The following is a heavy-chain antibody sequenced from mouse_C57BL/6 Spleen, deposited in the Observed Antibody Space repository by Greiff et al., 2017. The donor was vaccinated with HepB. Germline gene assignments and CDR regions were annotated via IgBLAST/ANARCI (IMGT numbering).Heavy chain of an antibody. CDR2: ISSGGSYT. CDR3: ARPQTAQATTPYYFDY. Sequence: EVMLVESGGDLVKPGGSLKLSCAASGFTFSSYGMSWVRQTPDKRLEWVATISSGGSYTYYPDSVKGRFTISRDNAKNTLYLQMSSLKSEDTAMYYCARPQTAQATTPYYFDYWGQGTTLTVSS. CDR1: GFTFSSYG. D-gene: IGHD3-2*02. J-gene: IGHJ2*01. V-gene: IGHV5-6*02.